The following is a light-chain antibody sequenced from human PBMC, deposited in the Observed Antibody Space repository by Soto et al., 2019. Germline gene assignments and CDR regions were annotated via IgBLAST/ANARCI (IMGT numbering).Light chain of an antibody. CDR2: DVS. V-gene: IGKV3D-15*01. CDR3: QVYNSSPWT. J-gene: IGKJ1*01. Sequence: EIVMTQSPATLSVSPGESGTLSCRASQSVTSYLAWYQQKPGQAPRLLIYDVSNRASGIPARFSGSGSGRDFTLTISRLEPEDFAMYYCQVYNSSPWTFGQGTKVDIK. CDR1: QSVTSY.